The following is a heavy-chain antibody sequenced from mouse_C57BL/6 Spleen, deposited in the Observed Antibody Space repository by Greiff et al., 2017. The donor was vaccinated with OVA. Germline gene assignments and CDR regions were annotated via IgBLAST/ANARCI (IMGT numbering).Heavy chain of an antibody. J-gene: IGHJ1*03. Sequence: VQLQQSGPELVKPGASVKIPCKASGYTFSDYNMDWVKQSHGKSLEWIGDINPNNGGTIYNQKFKGKATLTVDKSSSTAYMELRSLTSEDTAVYYCARSGSNYDWYFDVWGTGTTVTVSS. CDR1: GYTFSDYN. CDR3: ARSGSNYDWYFDV. D-gene: IGHD2-5*01. CDR2: INPNNGGT. V-gene: IGHV1-18*01.